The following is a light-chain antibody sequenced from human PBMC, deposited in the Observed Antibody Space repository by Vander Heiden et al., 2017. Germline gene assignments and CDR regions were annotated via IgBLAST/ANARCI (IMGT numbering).Light chain of an antibody. J-gene: IGLJ2*01. CDR1: SGINVGTYR. Sequence: QAVLTQPSSLSASPGASASLTCTLRSGINVGTYRIYWYQQKPGSPPQYLLRYKSGSDKQQGSGVPSRFSGSKDASANAGILLISGLQSEDEADYYCMIWHSSAVIFGGGTKLTVL. CDR3: MIWHSSAVI. CDR2: YKSGSDK. V-gene: IGLV5-45*03.